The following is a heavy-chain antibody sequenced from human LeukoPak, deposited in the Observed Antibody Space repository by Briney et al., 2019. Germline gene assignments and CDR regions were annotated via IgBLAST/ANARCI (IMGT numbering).Heavy chain of an antibody. CDR3: AEGTAG. CDR2: ISYDGSNK. D-gene: IGHD4-17*01. Sequence: GRSLRLSCAASGFTFSSYGMHWVRQAPGKGLEWVAVISYDGSNKYYADSVRGRFTISRDNAKNSLYLQMNSLRAEDTAVYYCAEGTAGWGQGTLVSVSS. V-gene: IGHV3-30*18. CDR1: GFTFSSYG. J-gene: IGHJ4*02.